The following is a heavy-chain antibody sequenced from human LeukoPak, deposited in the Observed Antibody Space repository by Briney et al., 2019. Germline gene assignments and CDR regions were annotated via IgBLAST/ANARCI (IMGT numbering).Heavy chain of an antibody. CDR2: ISSSSSYI. Sequence: GGSLRLSCAASGFTFSSYSMNWVRQAPGKGLEWVSSISSSSSYIYYADSVKGRFTISRDNSKNTLYLQMNSLRAEDTAVYYCANFPSTPNDIVVVVAAGYFDYWGQGTLVTVSS. J-gene: IGHJ4*02. CDR1: GFTFSSYS. V-gene: IGHV3-21*04. D-gene: IGHD2-15*01. CDR3: ANFPSTPNDIVVVVAAGYFDY.